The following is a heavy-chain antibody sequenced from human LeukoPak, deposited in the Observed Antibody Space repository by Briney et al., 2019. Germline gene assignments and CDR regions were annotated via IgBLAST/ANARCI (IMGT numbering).Heavy chain of an antibody. CDR2: IHYSGST. CDR3: ARQHSSGLDY. D-gene: IGHD6-19*01. Sequence: SQTLSLTCTVSGGPISSGSYYWSWIRQHPGKGLEWIGYIHYSGSTNYNPSLKSRVTISLDTSKNQFSLKLTSVTAADTAGYYFARQHSSGLDYWGQGTLVTVSS. J-gene: IGHJ4*02. V-gene: IGHV4-31*03. CDR1: GGPISSGSYY.